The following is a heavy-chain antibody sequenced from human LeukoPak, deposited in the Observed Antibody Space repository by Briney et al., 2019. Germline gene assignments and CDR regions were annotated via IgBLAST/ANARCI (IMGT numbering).Heavy chain of an antibody. J-gene: IGHJ4*02. CDR3: ARNFPLGYCSSTSCYSPSAPRH. CDR1: DGSFSGYY. Sequence: SETLSLTCAVYDGSFSGYYWSWIRQPPGKGLEWIGEINHSGSTNYNPSLESRVTISVDTSKNQFSLKLSSVTAADTSVYYCARNFPLGYCSSTSCYSPSAPRHWGQGTLVTVSS. V-gene: IGHV4-34*01. CDR2: INHSGST. D-gene: IGHD2-2*02.